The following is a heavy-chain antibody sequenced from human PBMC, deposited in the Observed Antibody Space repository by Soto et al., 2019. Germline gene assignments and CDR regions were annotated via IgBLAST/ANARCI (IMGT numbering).Heavy chain of an antibody. CDR3: ARAGGFGGYWYFDL. V-gene: IGHV3-23*01. CDR1: GFTFSSYA. J-gene: IGHJ2*01. CDR2: ISGSGGST. Sequence: EVQLLESGGGLVQPGGSLRLSCAASGFTFSSYAMSWVRQAPGKGLEWVSAISGSGGSTYYADSVKGRFTISRDNYKNTLYLQMNSLRAEDTAVYYCARAGGFGGYWYFDLWGRGTLVTVSS. D-gene: IGHD3-10*01.